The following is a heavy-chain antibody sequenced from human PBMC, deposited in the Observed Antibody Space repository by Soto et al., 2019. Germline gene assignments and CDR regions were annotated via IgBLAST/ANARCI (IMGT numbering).Heavy chain of an antibody. D-gene: IGHD3-10*01. CDR2: MNGAGTST. Sequence: VQLLESGGGLVQPGGSLRLSCAASGFTLTTYAMTWVLQPPGKGLEWVSSMNGAGTSTSYADSVKGRFATSRDNSKNTLYLEMNSLRAEDTAVYYCARGGADHYQYGMDVWGQGTTVIVSS. CDR1: GFTLTTYA. CDR3: ARGGADHYQYGMDV. V-gene: IGHV3-23*01. J-gene: IGHJ6*02.